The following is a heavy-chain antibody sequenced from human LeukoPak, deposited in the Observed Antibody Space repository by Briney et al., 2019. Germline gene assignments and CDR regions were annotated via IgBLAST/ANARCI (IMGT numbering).Heavy chain of an antibody. V-gene: IGHV3-30*03. D-gene: IGHD4-17*01. CDR2: ISYDGSNK. CDR1: GFSFSNYG. Sequence: PGGSLRLSCAASGFSFSNYGMHWVRQAPGKGLEWVAVISYDGSNKYYADSVKGRFTFPRDNSKNTLYLQMNSLRAEDTAVYYCARGTVMTTVTTDLDDGGEGTLVSASS. J-gene: IGHJ4*02. CDR3: ARGTVMTTVTTDLDD.